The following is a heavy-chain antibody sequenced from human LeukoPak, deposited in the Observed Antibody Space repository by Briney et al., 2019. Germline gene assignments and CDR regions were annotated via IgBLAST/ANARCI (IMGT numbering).Heavy chain of an antibody. V-gene: IGHV3-23*01. Sequence: GGCLRLSCAPSRSTFSNYAMSWVRQVPGKGLEWVSAISGRDDSTYYADSVKGRFTISRDTSKTTLYLQMHSLRAVDTAVYYCAKWGDYDVLTGYYDSDYWGQGTLVTVSS. CDR2: ISGRDDST. D-gene: IGHD3-9*01. CDR3: AKWGDYDVLTGYYDSDY. J-gene: IGHJ4*02. CDR1: RSTFSNYA.